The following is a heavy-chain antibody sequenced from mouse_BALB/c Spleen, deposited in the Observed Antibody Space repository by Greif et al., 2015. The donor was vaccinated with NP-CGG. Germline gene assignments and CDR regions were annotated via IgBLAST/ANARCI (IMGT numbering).Heavy chain of an antibody. CDR1: GFSLTSYG. CDR3: ARNGGNYVYYAMEY. CDR2: IWSDGST. J-gene: IGHJ4*01. Sequence: VQLQQSGPGLVAPSQSLSITCTVSGFSLTSYGVHWVRQPPGKGLEWLVVIWSDGSTTYNSALKSRLSISKDNSKSQVFLKMNSLQADDTAMYYCARNGGNYVYYAMEYWGQGTSVTVSS. V-gene: IGHV2-6*02. D-gene: IGHD2-1*01.